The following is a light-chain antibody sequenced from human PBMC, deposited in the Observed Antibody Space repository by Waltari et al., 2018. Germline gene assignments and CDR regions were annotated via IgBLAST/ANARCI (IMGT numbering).Light chain of an antibody. J-gene: IGLJ3*02. CDR2: ENN. CDR3: GTWDGSLRGWV. Sequence: QSVLTQPPSVSAAPGQKVTISCSGHSSDIETSFLSWYQHPPGTAPKLLIYENNKRPSGIPDRLSGSKSGTSATLDISGLQIGDEADYYCGTWDGSLRGWVFGGGTKLTVL. CDR1: SSDIETSF. V-gene: IGLV1-51*02.